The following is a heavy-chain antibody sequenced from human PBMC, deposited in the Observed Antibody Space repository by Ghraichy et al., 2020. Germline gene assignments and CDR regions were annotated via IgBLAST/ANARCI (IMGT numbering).Heavy chain of an antibody. CDR1: GFPFRTYG. Sequence: GGSLRLSCAASGFPFRTYGMSWVRQAPGKGLEWVANINQDGSGKYYVDSVEGRFTISRDNAKNSLYLQINNLRVEDTAMYHCAGVGGYSDGSRDYWKDAFDGCGQGALMTVCS. D-gene: IGHD3-22*01. CDR3: AGVGGYSDGSRDYWKDAFDG. J-gene: IGHJ3*01. CDR2: INQDGSGK. V-gene: IGHV3-7*01.